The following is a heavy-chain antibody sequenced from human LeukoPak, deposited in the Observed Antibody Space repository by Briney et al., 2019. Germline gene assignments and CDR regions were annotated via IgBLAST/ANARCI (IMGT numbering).Heavy chain of an antibody. CDR1: GFTFSSYT. CDR2: ISSSSNYI. J-gene: IGHJ4*02. CDR3: ARVGTRAD. V-gene: IGHV3-21*01. D-gene: IGHD1-1*01. Sequence: GGSLRLSRAASGFTFSSYTMNWVRQAPGKGLEWVSSISSSSNYIHYADSLKGRFTISRDNANNSLYLQMNSLRAEDTAVYYCARVGTRADWGQGTLVTVSS.